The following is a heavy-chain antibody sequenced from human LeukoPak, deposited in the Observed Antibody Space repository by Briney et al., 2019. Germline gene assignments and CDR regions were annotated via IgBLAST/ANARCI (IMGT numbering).Heavy chain of an antibody. V-gene: IGHV1-2*02. D-gene: IGHD2-15*01. CDR3: ATYCSGGSCYSRYYGMDV. Sequence: ASVKVSCKASGYTFTGYYMHWVRQAPGNGLGGMGWFNPNSGGTNYAQKFQGRVTMTRDTSISTAYMELSRLRSDDTAVYYCATYCSGGSCYSRYYGMDVWGQGTTVTVSS. CDR1: GYTFTGYY. J-gene: IGHJ6*02. CDR2: FNPNSGGT.